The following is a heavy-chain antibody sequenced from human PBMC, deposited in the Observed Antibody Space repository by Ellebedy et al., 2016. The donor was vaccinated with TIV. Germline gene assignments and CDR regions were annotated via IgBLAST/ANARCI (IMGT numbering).Heavy chain of an antibody. CDR2: ISVHNGNT. D-gene: IGHD5-12*01. Sequence: AASVKVSCKASGHTSTSYGISWVRQAPRQGLEYMGWISVHNGNTNYAQRFQGRGTMTTDAATRTVYMELRSLSSDDTAVYYCARDDVAPLDVWGQGTTVSVSS. CDR3: ARDDVAPLDV. CDR1: GHTSTSYG. J-gene: IGHJ6*02. V-gene: IGHV1-18*04.